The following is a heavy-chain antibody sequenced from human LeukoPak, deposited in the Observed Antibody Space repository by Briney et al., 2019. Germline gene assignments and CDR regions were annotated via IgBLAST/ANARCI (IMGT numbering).Heavy chain of an antibody. CDR2: INTDGSGT. V-gene: IGHV3-74*01. CDR3: ARRTGGVYYDYYMDV. J-gene: IGHJ6*03. D-gene: IGHD7-27*01. Sequence: GGSLRLSCAASGFTFSSYRMHWVRQAPGKGLVWVSRINTDGSGTSYADSVRGRFTISRDNAKNTLYLQMNSLRAGDTAVYYCARRTGGVYYDYYMDVWGKGTTVTVS. CDR1: GFTFSSYR.